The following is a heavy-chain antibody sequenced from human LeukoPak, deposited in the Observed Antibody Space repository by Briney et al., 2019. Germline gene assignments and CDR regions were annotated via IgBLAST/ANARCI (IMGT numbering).Heavy chain of an antibody. J-gene: IGHJ4*02. CDR1: GGTFSSYA. Sequence: SVKVSCKASGGTFSSYAISWVRQAPGQGLEWMGGIIPIFGTANYAQKFQGRVTITADESTSTAYMELSSLRSEDMAVYYCARAVKYRSGPLTDLLPYYFDYWGQGTLVTVSS. D-gene: IGHD6-19*01. CDR3: ARAVKYRSGPLTDLLPYYFDY. V-gene: IGHV1-69*13. CDR2: IIPIFGTA.